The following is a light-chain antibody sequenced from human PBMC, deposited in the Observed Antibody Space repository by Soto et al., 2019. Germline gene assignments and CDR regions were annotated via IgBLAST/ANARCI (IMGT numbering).Light chain of an antibody. CDR3: QHDYSYPRRT. Sequence: ALRMTQSPSSLSASTGERVTITWRASQGISSYLAWYQQKPGKAPKLLIYAASTLQSGVPSRFSGSGSGTDFKLTISCLQSEDFATYDCQHDYSYPRRTFGGGAKVEIK. CDR2: AAS. V-gene: IGKV1-8*01. CDR1: QGISSY. J-gene: IGKJ4*01.